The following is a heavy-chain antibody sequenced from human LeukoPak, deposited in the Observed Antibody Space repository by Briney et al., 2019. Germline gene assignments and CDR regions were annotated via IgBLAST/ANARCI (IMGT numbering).Heavy chain of an antibody. V-gene: IGHV3-30-3*02. CDR2: ISYDGNNK. D-gene: IGHD2-15*01. J-gene: IGHJ4*02. Sequence: PGGSLRLSCAASGFTFSSYAIHWVRQAPGKGLEWVAVISYDGNNKYYADSVKGRFTISRDNSKNTVYLQMNSLSAEDTAVYYCAKDTGSPSLVVVLVATAPDYWGQGTLVTVSS. CDR3: AKDTGSPSLVVVLVATAPDY. CDR1: GFTFSSYA.